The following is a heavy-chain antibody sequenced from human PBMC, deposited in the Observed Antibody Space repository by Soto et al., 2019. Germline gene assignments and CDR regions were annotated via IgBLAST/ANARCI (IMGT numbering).Heavy chain of an antibody. V-gene: IGHV1-69*12. J-gene: IGHJ3*02. D-gene: IGHD6-13*01. Sequence: QVQLVQSGAEVKKPGSSVKVACKVSGDTFSNYVINWVRQAPGQGLEWMGAIVPIFRTANYAQKFQARVTITADAFTITAYMALSGLRSDDTATYYCARDTSAPGTFRADASEICGHGTLVTVSS. CDR2: IVPIFRTA. CDR3: ARDTSAPGTFRADASEI. CDR1: GDTFSNYV.